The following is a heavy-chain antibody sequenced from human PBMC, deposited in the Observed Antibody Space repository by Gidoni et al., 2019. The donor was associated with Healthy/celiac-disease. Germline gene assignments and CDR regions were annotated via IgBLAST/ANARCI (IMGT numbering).Heavy chain of an antibody. D-gene: IGHD3-9*01. V-gene: IGHV4-39*01. Sequence: QLQLQESGPGLVKPSETLSLTCTVSGGSISSSSYYWGWIRQPPGKGLEWIGSIYYSGRPYYNPSLKSRVTISVDTSKNQFSLKLSSVTAADTAVYYCARRGIFRNYDILTGLTSYYFDYWGQGTLVTVSS. CDR3: ARRGIFRNYDILTGLTSYYFDY. CDR2: IYYSGRP. J-gene: IGHJ4*02. CDR1: GGSISSSSYY.